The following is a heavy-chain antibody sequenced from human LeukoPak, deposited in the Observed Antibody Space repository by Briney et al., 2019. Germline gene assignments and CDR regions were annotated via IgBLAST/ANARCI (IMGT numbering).Heavy chain of an antibody. V-gene: IGHV1-2*04. D-gene: IGHD5-18*01. CDR2: INPNSGGT. CDR3: ARGLRGYSYGNNWFDP. Sequence: ASVKVSCKASGYTFTGNYMHWVRQAPGQGLEWMGWINPNSGGTNYAQKFQGWVTMTRDTSISTAYMELSRLRSDDTAVYYCARGLRGYSYGNNWFDPWGQGTLVTVSS. CDR1: GYTFTGNY. J-gene: IGHJ5*02.